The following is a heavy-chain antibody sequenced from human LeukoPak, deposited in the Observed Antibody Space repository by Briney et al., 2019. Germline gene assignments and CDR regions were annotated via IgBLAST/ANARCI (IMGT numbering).Heavy chain of an antibody. V-gene: IGHV1-2*02. D-gene: IGHD6-6*01. CDR2: ISPNSGGT. J-gene: IGHJ6*03. CDR3: ARGGSYNYYYYYMDV. CDR1: GYTFTGNY. Sequence: ASVKVSCKASGYTFTGNYMHWLRQAPGQGLQWMGWISPNSGGTNYAQKFQGRVTMTRDTSISTAYMELNRLRSDATAVYYCARGGSYNYYYYYMDVWGKGTTVTVSS.